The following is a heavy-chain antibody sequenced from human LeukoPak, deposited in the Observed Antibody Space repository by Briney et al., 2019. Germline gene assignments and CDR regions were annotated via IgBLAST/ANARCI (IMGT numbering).Heavy chain of an antibody. CDR1: GYTFTSYG. CDR2: ISAYNGNT. J-gene: IGHJ4*02. Sequence: ASVKVSCKASGYTFTSYGITWVRQAPGQGLEGMGWISAYNGNTKYAQKLQGRVTMTTDTSTSTAYMELRSLRSDDTAVYYCARDWSIAARLGPPFDYWGQGTLVTVSS. V-gene: IGHV1-18*01. D-gene: IGHD6-6*01. CDR3: ARDWSIAARLGPPFDY.